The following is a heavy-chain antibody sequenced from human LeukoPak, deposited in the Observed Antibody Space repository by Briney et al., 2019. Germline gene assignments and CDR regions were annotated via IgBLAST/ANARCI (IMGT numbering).Heavy chain of an antibody. CDR2: ISSSGSTI. V-gene: IGHV3-48*03. CDR3: AREGGGWDAFDI. J-gene: IGHJ3*02. Sequence: LPGGSLRLSCAASGFTFSSYEMNWVRQAPGKGLEWVSYISSSGSTIYYADSVKGRFTISRDNAKNSLYLQMNSLRAEDTAVYYWAREGGGWDAFDIWGQGTMVTVSS. D-gene: IGHD6-19*01. CDR1: GFTFSSYE.